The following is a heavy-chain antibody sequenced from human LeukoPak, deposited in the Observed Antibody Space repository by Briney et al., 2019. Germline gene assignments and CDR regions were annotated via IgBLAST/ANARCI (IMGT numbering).Heavy chain of an antibody. Sequence: ASVKVSCKASGYTFTYYGLNWVRQAPGQGLECLRGINTNTGNPTYAQGFTGRFVFSIDTSVSTAYLEISSLKAEDTAIYYCARSRRVVVPSTLNSADDYYYYMDVWGKGTTVTVSS. CDR3: ARSRRVVVPSTLNSADDYYYYMDV. J-gene: IGHJ6*03. CDR1: GYTFTYYG. D-gene: IGHD2-15*01. CDR2: INTNTGNP. V-gene: IGHV7-4-1*02.